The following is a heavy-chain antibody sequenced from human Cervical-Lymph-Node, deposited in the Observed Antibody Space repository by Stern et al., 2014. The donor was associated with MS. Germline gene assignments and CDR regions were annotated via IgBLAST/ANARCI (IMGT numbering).Heavy chain of an antibody. CDR2: IWYDGSKK. Sequence: VQLVESGGGVVQPGRSLKLSCAASGFEFSSYGIHWVRQAPGKGLEWVAVIWYDGSKKFYAEFVKGRFTISRDNSKNTGYLQMNSLRAEDTAVYYCTGVNYDILTGYYSDYWGQGTVVTVSS. CDR1: GFEFSSYG. D-gene: IGHD3-9*01. J-gene: IGHJ4*02. V-gene: IGHV3-33*01. CDR3: TGVNYDILTGYYSDY.